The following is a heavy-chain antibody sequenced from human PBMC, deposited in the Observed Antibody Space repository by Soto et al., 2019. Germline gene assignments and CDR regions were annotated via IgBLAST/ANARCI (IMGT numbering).Heavy chain of an antibody. D-gene: IGHD1-26*01. CDR2: IYYSGST. J-gene: IGHJ5*02. Sequence: QVQLQESGPGLVKPSETLSLTCTVSGGSISSYYWSWIRQPPGKGLEWIGYIYYSGSTNYNPSLKSRVTISVDTSKNQFPLKLSSVTAADTAVYYCARRPATTRWFDPWGQGTLVTVSS. CDR1: GGSISSYY. V-gene: IGHV4-59*01. CDR3: ARRPATTRWFDP.